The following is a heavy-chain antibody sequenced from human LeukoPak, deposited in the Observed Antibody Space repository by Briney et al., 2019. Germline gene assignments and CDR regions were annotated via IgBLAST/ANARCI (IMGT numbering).Heavy chain of an antibody. V-gene: IGHV3-23*01. Sequence: PGGSLRLSCAASGFTFSSYAMSWVRQAPGEGLEWVSAISGSGGSTYYADSVKGRFTISRDNSKNTLYLQMNSLRAEDTAVYYCAKTAGYCSGGSCWAYYYYGMDVWGQGTTVTVSS. CDR1: GFTFSSYA. CDR2: ISGSGGST. D-gene: IGHD2-15*01. CDR3: AKTAGYCSGGSCWAYYYYGMDV. J-gene: IGHJ6*02.